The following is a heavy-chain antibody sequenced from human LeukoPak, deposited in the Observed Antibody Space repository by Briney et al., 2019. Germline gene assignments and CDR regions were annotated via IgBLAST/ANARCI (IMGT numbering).Heavy chain of an antibody. Sequence: SAQVSCKASGGSFRNYGFIWVGQAPGQGREWMGGIIPTFGTGTYAHKSQSRVTITADEYTSTAYKELSSLRYEDWAVYYCASRYCSGGNCFSRDYYYYYMDVWGKGTTVTVSS. CDR2: IIPTFGTG. CDR3: ASRYCSGGNCFSRDYYYYYMDV. CDR1: GGSFRNYG. V-gene: IGHV1-69*01. D-gene: IGHD2-15*01. J-gene: IGHJ6*03.